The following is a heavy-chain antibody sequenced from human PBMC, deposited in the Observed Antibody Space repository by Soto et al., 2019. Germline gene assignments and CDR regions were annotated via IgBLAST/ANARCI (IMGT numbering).Heavy chain of an antibody. CDR1: GGTFSSYA. V-gene: IGHV1-69*13. CDR2: IIPIFGTA. Sequence: SVKVSCKASGGTFSSYAISWVRQAPGQGLEWMGGIIPIFGTANYAQKFQGRVTITADESTSTAYMELSSLRSEDTAVYYCASNGPGLYYFDYWGQGTLVTVSS. J-gene: IGHJ4*02. CDR3: ASNGPGLYYFDY. D-gene: IGHD3-10*01.